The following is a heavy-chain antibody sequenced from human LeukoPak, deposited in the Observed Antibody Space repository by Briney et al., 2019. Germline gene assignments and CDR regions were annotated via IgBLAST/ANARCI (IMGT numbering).Heavy chain of an antibody. CDR2: TNPDGSTT. CDR1: GFTFSGYW. V-gene: IGHV3-74*03. J-gene: IGHJ4*02. Sequence: PGGSLRLSCAASGFTFSGYWMHWVRQAPGRGLVWVSRTNPDGSTTTYADSVKGRFTISRDNAKNTLYLQMNSLRAEDTALYYCARETPRGGRYYFDYWGQEALVTVSS. CDR3: ARETPRGGRYYFDY. D-gene: IGHD3-10*01.